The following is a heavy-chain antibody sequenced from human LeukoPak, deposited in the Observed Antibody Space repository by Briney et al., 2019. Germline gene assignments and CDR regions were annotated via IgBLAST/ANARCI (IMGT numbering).Heavy chain of an antibody. J-gene: IGHJ4*02. D-gene: IGHD1-26*01. Sequence: SETLSLTCGVYGGSFSGYYWSWIRQPPGKGLEWIGEINHSGSTNYNPSLKSRVTISVDTSKNQFSLKLSSVTAADTALYYCARQVASGSYLGYFDYWGQGTLVTVS. CDR3: ARQVASGSYLGYFDY. CDR1: GGSFSGYY. CDR2: INHSGST. V-gene: IGHV4-34*01.